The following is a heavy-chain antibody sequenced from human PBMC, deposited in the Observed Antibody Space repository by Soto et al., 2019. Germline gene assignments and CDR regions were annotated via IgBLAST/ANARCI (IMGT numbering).Heavy chain of an antibody. CDR1: GYTFASYG. Sequence: QVQLVQSGPEVKKPGASVKVSCKTSGYTFASYGITWVRQAPGQGLEWMGWITTDKGKTTYAQKFQGRVTMTTDTSTSTAYMELRSLRSDDTALYYCANRSPAFDYWGQVTLVTVSS. CDR2: ITTDKGKT. V-gene: IGHV1-18*01. J-gene: IGHJ4*02. CDR3: ANRSPAFDY.